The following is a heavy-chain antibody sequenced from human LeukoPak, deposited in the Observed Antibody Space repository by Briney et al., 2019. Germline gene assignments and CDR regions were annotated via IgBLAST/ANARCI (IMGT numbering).Heavy chain of an antibody. CDR2: IYYSGST. Sequence: ASETLSLTCTVSGGSISSYYWSWIRQPPGKGLEWIGYIYYSGSTSYNPSLKSRVTISVDTSKNQFSLKLSSVTAADTAVYYCARRTTDSSGYYSVDYWGQGTLVTVSS. CDR1: GGSISSYY. D-gene: IGHD3-22*01. J-gene: IGHJ4*02. V-gene: IGHV4-59*01. CDR3: ARRTTDSSGYYSVDY.